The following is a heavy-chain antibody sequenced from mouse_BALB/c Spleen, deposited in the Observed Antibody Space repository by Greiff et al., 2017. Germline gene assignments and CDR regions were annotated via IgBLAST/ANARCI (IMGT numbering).Heavy chain of an antibody. J-gene: IGHJ4*01. Sequence: EVMLVESGPGLVKPSQSLSLTCTVTGYSITSDYAWNWIRQFPGNKLEWMGYISYSGSTSYNPSLKSRISITRDTSKNQFFLQLNSVTTEDTATYYCARRSYGYDDAMDYWGQGTSVTVSS. CDR1: GYSITSDYA. V-gene: IGHV3-2*02. CDR2: ISYSGST. CDR3: ARRSYGYDDAMDY. D-gene: IGHD2-2*01.